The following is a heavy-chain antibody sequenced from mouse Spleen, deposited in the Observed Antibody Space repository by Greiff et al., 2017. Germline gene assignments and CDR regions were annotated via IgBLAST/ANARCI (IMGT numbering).Heavy chain of an antibody. CDR2: IRNRPNGYTT. D-gene: IGHD2-3*01. Sequence: EVMLVESGGGLVQTGGSLSLSCAASGFTFSDYYMSWVRQPPGKALEWLGFIRNRPNGYTTEYSASVKGRFTFSRDNSQSILYLQMNALRAEDSATYYCARSYDGSYHYAMDYWGQGTSVTVSS. CDR1: GFTFSDYY. V-gene: IGHV7-3*01. J-gene: IGHJ4*01. CDR3: ARSYDGSYHYAMDY.